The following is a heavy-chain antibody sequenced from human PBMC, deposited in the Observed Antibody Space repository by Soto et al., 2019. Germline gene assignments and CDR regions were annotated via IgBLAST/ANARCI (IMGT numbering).Heavy chain of an antibody. J-gene: IGHJ4*02. D-gene: IGHD3-3*01. CDR1: GFTFNDYS. CDR2: ISGSGVST. CDR3: AKGTLRVVNTLVFDY. Sequence: GGSLRLSCAASGFTFNDYSISWVRQAPWKGLEWVSVISGSGVSTYFAESVKGRFTISRDNHKNTLYLQMNSLRTDDTAVYYCAKGTLRVVNTLVFDYGGQGNLVTV. V-gene: IGHV3-23*01.